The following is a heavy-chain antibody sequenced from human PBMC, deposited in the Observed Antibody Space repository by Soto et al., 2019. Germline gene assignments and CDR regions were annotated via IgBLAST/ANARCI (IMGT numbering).Heavy chain of an antibody. D-gene: IGHD2-15*01. CDR1: GGSFSGYY. V-gene: IGHV4-34*01. J-gene: IGHJ4*02. CDR2: INHSGSS. CDR3: AGLVADY. Sequence: QVHLQQWGAGLLKPSETLSLTCAVYGGSFSGYYWSWIRQSPGKGLEWIGEINHSGSSNNNPSLKNRVTISVDTSKSQFSLNLNSVTAADTAVYYCAGLVADYWGQGTLVTVSS.